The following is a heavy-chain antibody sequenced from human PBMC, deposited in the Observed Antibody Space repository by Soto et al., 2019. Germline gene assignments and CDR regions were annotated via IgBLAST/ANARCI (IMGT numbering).Heavy chain of an antibody. D-gene: IGHD2-8*01. V-gene: IGHV1-69*12. CDR2: IIPIFGTI. J-gene: IGHJ3*02. CDR3: AREVFAVGTGAVGGAFDI. Sequence: QVQLVQSGTEVRKPGSSVKVSCKASGGTFDSNAISWVRLAPGQGLEWMGGIIPIFGTINNAQKFQDRVTITAADSANIVYMEVSSLSSEDTAIYYCAREVFAVGTGAVGGAFDIWGQGTLVTVAS. CDR1: GGTFDSNA.